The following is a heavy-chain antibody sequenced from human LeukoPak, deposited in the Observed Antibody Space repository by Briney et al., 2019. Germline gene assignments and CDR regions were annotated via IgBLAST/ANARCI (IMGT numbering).Heavy chain of an antibody. J-gene: IGHJ3*02. Sequence: PGGSLRLSCAASGFTFSSYAMSWVRQAPGKGLEWVSSISSSSSYIYYADSVKGRFTISRDNAKNSLYLQMNSLRAEDTAVYYCARVGPEAAAGMGNAFDIWGQGTMVTVSS. CDR2: ISSSSSYI. D-gene: IGHD6-13*01. CDR3: ARVGPEAAAGMGNAFDI. V-gene: IGHV3-21*01. CDR1: GFTFSSYA.